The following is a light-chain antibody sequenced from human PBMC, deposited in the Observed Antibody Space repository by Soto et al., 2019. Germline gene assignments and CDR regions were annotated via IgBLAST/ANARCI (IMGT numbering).Light chain of an antibody. Sequence: EXVXTQSXATXXLSPGERATLSCRASQSVSSYLAGHQQKPGQAPRLLIYDASNRATGIPARFSGSGSGTDFTLTISSLEPEDFAVYYCQQRSNWPPGLTFGGGTKVEIK. V-gene: IGKV3-11*01. CDR2: DAS. CDR1: QSVSSY. CDR3: QQRSNWPPGLT. J-gene: IGKJ4*01.